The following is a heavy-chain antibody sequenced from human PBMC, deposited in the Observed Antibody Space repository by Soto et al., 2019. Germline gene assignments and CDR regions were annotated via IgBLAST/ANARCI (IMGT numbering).Heavy chain of an antibody. CDR3: ARDKRFSSSPSGGFDP. J-gene: IGHJ5*02. CDR2: IIPIFGTA. Sequence: GASVKVSCKASGGTFSSYAISWVRQAPGQGLEWMGGIIPIFGTANYAQKFQGRVTITADKSTSTAYMELSSLRSEDTAVYYCARDKRFSSSPSGGFDPWGQGTLVTVS. D-gene: IGHD6-13*01. V-gene: IGHV1-69*06. CDR1: GGTFSSYA.